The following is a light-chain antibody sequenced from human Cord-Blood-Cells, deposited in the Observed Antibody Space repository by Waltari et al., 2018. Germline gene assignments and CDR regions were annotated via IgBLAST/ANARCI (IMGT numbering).Light chain of an antibody. CDR3: QQYNSYSYT. J-gene: IGKJ2*01. V-gene: IGKV1-5*03. Sequence: DIQMTQSPSTLSASVGDRVIITCRASQSISSWLAWYQQKPGKAPKLLIYKASSLESGFPSRFSGSGSGTEFTLTISSLQPDDFATYYCQQYNSYSYTFGQGTKLEIK. CDR1: QSISSW. CDR2: KAS.